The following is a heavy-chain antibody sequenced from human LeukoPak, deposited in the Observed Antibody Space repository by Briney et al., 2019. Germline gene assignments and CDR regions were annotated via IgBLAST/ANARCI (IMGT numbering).Heavy chain of an antibody. V-gene: IGHV1-18*01. Sequence: ASVKVSCKASGGTFSSYAISWVRQAPGQGLEWMGWISAYNGNTNYAQKLQGRVTMTTDTSTSTAYMELRSLRSDDTAVYYCARDLGPLRLGELSPSSQGYWGQGTLVTVSS. D-gene: IGHD3-16*02. CDR1: GGTFSSYA. J-gene: IGHJ4*02. CDR3: ARDLGPLRLGELSPSSQGY. CDR2: ISAYNGNT.